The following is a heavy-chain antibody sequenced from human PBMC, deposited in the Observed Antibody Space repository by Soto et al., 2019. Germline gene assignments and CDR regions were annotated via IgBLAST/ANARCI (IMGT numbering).Heavy chain of an antibody. CDR2: ISDDGSNK. D-gene: IGHD4-4*01. V-gene: IGHV3-30-3*01. J-gene: IGHJ6*02. CDR1: GFTFSSYA. CDR3: AREGPTDDNSNDYYYYGMDV. Sequence: SGGSLRLSCAASGFTFSSYAMHWVRQAPGKGLEWVAVISDDGSNKYYADSVKGRFTISRDNSKNTLYLQMDSLRAEDTAVYYCAREGPTDDNSNDYYYYGMDVWGQGTTVTVSS.